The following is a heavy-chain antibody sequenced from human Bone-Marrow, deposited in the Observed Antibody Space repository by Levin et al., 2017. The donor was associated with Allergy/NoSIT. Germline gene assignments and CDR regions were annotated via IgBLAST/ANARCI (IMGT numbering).Heavy chain of an antibody. Sequence: GGSLRLSCTTSGFTFGDYVMSWFRQAPGKGLEWVGFIRAKASGGTTEYAASVKGRFIISRDDSKSIAYLQMNSLKTEDTGVYYCSRDASYMIVMVLFDYWGQGTLVTVSS. J-gene: IGHJ4*02. CDR3: SRDASYMIVMVLFDY. D-gene: IGHD3-22*01. CDR1: GFTFGDYV. V-gene: IGHV3-49*03. CDR2: IRAKASGGTT.